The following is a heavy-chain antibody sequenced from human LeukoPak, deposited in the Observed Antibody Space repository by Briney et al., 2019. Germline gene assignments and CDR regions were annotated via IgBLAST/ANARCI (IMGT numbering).Heavy chain of an antibody. Sequence: GGSLRLSCAASGFTFSSYAMSWVRQAPGKGLEWVSAISGGGGSTYYADSVKGRFTISRDNSKNTLYLQMNSLRAEDTAVYYCAKVDLGYSYGPYFDYWGQGTLVTVSS. V-gene: IGHV3-23*01. CDR3: AKVDLGYSYGPYFDY. CDR1: GFTFSSYA. CDR2: ISGGGGST. J-gene: IGHJ4*02. D-gene: IGHD5-18*01.